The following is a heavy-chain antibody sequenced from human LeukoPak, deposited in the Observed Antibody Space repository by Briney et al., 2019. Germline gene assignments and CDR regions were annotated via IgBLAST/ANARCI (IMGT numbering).Heavy chain of an antibody. CDR2: ISSSSSTI. J-gene: IGHJ4*02. Sequence: GSLRLSCAASGFTFSSYSMNWVRQAPGKGLEWVSYISSSSSTIYYADSVKGRFTISRDNAKNSLYLQMNSLRAEDTAVYYCARRGYYYDSSGYYLSLGFFDYWGQGTLVTVSS. V-gene: IGHV3-48*01. D-gene: IGHD3-22*01. CDR3: ARRGYYYDSSGYYLSLGFFDY. CDR1: GFTFSSYS.